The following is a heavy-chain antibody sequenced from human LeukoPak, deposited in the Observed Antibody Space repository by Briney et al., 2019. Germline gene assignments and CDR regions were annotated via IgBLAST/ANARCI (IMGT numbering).Heavy chain of an antibody. CDR2: IYYSGST. V-gene: IGHV4-39*01. J-gene: IGHJ4*02. D-gene: IGHD2/OR15-2a*01. CDR1: GGSISSSSYY. Sequence: SETLSLTCTVSGGSISSSSYYWGWLRQPPGKGLERIGSIYYSGSTYYNPSLKSRVTISVDTFKNQFSLKLSSVTAADTAVYYCARHVIHFDYWGQGTLVTVSS. CDR3: ARHVIHFDY.